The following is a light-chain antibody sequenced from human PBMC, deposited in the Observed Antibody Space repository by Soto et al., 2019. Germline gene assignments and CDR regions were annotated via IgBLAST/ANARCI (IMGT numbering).Light chain of an antibody. CDR1: SSNIGAGYE. V-gene: IGLV1-40*01. J-gene: IGLJ1*01. Sequence: QSVLTQPPSVSAAPGXRXTISCTGSSSNIGAGYEAHWYQQVPGTAPKLLIYENNNRPSGVPDRISGSKSGTSASLAITGLQAEDDAESYCHSYASSLSGYVFGTGTKLTVL. CDR3: HSYASSLSGYV. CDR2: ENN.